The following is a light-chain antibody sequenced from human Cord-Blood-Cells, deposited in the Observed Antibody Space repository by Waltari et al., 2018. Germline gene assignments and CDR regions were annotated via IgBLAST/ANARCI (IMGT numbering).Light chain of an antibody. CDR2: KVS. CDR3: MQGTHWPRT. V-gene: IGKV2-30*02. J-gene: IGKJ1*01. CDR1: QSLVHSDGNTY. Sequence: DVVMTQSPLSLPVTLGQPASISCRSSQSLVHSDGNTYLNWFQQRPGQSPRRLIYKVSNRDSGVPDRFSGSGSGTDFTLKISRVEAEDVGVYDCMQGTHWPRTFGQGTKVEIK.